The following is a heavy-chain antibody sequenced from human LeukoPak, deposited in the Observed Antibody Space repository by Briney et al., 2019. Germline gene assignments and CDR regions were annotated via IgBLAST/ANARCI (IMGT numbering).Heavy chain of an antibody. CDR3: AMYYYDSSLDY. CDR1: GGSISSSSYY. J-gene: IGHJ4*02. CDR2: IYYSGST. Sequence: SETLSLTCTVSGGSISSSSYYWGWIRQPPGKGLEWIGSIYYSGSTYYNPSLESRVTISVDTSKNQFSLKLSSVTAADTAVYYCAMYYYDSSLDYWGQGTLVTVSS. V-gene: IGHV4-39*01. D-gene: IGHD3-22*01.